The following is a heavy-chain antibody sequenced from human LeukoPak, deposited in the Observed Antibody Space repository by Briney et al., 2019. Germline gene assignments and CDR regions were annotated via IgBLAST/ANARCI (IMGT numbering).Heavy chain of an antibody. Sequence: GGSLRLSCAASGFTFSAYWMHWVRQVPGKGLVWVSRINNDGTATFFADSVKGRFTISRDNAKNTLYLQMDSLRAEDTAVYYCARSDSSVLDWGQGTLVTVSS. CDR2: INNDGTAT. J-gene: IGHJ4*02. CDR3: ARSDSSVLD. CDR1: GFTFSAYW. D-gene: IGHD3-22*01. V-gene: IGHV3-74*01.